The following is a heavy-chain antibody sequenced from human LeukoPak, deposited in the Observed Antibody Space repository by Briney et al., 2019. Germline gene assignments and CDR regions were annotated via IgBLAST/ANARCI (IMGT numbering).Heavy chain of an antibody. D-gene: IGHD1-26*01. CDR3: ARGTSGSYPLNDAFDI. CDR1: GGTFSSYA. CDR2: IIPIFGTA. V-gene: IGHV1-69*05. Sequence: SVKVSCKASGGTFSSYAISRVRQAPGQGLEWMGRIIPIFGTANYAQKFQGRVTITTDESTSTAYMELSSLRSEDTAVYYCARGTSGSYPLNDAFDIWGQGTMVTVSS. J-gene: IGHJ3*02.